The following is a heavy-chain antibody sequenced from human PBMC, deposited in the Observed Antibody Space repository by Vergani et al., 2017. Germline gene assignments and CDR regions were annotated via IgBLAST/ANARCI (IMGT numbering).Heavy chain of an antibody. CDR2: MDYSGSI. V-gene: IGHV4-39*01. CDR1: GDSVISTDYH. CDR3: ASKRGACRAAYCHSYDF. Sequence: QVQLQESGPGLVKPSETLSLTCTVSGDSVISTDYHWGWIRQPPGKGLEWIGSMDYSGSISYNPSLESRISIPFGTPKNQFSLRLTSVTAADTAVYYCASKRGACRAAYCHSYDFWGPGTLVGVSS. D-gene: IGHD2-15*01. J-gene: IGHJ4*02.